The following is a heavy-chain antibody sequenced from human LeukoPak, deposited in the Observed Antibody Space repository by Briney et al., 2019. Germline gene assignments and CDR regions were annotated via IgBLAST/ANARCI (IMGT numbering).Heavy chain of an antibody. Sequence: GGSLRLSCAASGFTFSSYGMHWVRQAPGKGLEWVAVISYSGSNKYYADSVKGRFTISRDNSKNTLYLQMNSLGAEDTAVYYCVKDGDYGGPDYWGQGTLVTVSS. CDR3: VKDGDYGGPDY. D-gene: IGHD4-23*01. V-gene: IGHV3-30*18. CDR1: GFTFSSYG. CDR2: ISYSGSNK. J-gene: IGHJ4*02.